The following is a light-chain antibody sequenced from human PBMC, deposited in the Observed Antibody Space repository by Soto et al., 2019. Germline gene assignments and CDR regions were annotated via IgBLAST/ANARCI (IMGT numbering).Light chain of an antibody. J-gene: IGLJ1*01. CDR3: SSNTASSTYV. Sequence: QSALTQPASVSGSPGQSITISCTGTSRDVGGYNYVSWYQHHPGKAPKLLIYEVTYRPSGVSNRFSGSKSGNTASLTISGLQDEDEADYYCSSNTASSTYVFGTGTKVTVL. CDR1: SRDVGGYNY. CDR2: EVT. V-gene: IGLV2-14*01.